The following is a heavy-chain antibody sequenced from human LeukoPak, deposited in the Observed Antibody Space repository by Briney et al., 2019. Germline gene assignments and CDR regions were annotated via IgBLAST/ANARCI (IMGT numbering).Heavy chain of an antibody. CDR3: ASEVGYRSLGY. D-gene: IGHD3-3*01. V-gene: IGHV3-43*01. CDR2: ITWKSHRT. CDR1: GITSDDNT. Sequence: GGSLRLSCAASGITSDDNTMHWVRQTPGRGLEWVSFITWKSHRTHYADSVKGRFTVSRDNSKDSMYLEMNSLKTEDTGLYHCASEVGYRSLGYLGQGTLVTVFS. J-gene: IGHJ4*02.